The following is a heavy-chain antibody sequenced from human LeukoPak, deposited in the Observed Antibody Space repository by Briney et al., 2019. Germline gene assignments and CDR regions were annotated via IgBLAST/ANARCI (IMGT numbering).Heavy chain of an antibody. CDR1: GYTFTSYG. CDR2: ISAYNGNT. J-gene: IGHJ4*02. V-gene: IGHV1-18*01. Sequence: ASVKVSCKASGYTFTSYGINWVRQAPGQGLEWMGWISAYNGNTNYAQKLQGRVTMTTDTSTSTAYMELRSLRSDDTAVYYCARDRMGYYYGSGSYQVPDYWGQGTLVTVSS. D-gene: IGHD3-10*01. CDR3: ARDRMGYYYGSGSYQVPDY.